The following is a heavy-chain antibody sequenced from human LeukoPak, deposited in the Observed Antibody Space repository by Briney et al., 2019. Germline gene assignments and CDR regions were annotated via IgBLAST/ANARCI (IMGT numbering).Heavy chain of an antibody. CDR2: INTDGSTT. Sequence: GGSLRLSFPASGFTFSSYWMHWFGQPPGMGLVWVSRINTDGSTTTYADSVKGRFTISRDNAKNTLYLQMNTLRAEDTAIYYCARSSGYVDYWGQGTLVTVSS. D-gene: IGHD6-19*01. V-gene: IGHV3-74*01. J-gene: IGHJ4*02. CDR1: GFTFSSYW. CDR3: ARSSGYVDY.